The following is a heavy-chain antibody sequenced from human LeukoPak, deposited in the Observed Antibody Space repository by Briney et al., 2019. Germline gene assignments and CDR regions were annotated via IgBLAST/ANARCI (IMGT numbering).Heavy chain of an antibody. Sequence: ASVKVSCKASGGTFSSYAISWVRQAPGQGLEWMGRIIPILGIANYAQKFQGRVTITADKSTSTAYMELSSLRSEDTAVYYCARDVYDYVWGSYRPNWFDPWGQGTLVTVSS. D-gene: IGHD3-16*02. V-gene: IGHV1-69*04. CDR1: GGTFSSYA. J-gene: IGHJ5*02. CDR3: ARDVYDYVWGSYRPNWFDP. CDR2: IIPILGIA.